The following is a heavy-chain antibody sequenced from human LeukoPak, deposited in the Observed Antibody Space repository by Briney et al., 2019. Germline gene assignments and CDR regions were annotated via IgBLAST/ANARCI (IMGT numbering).Heavy chain of an antibody. CDR2: ISYDGSNK. CDR3: ARALLPNYDFWSGLDY. Sequence: GGSLRLSCAASGFTFSSYAMHWVRQAPGKGLEWVAVISYDGSNKYYADSVKGRFTISRDNSKNTLYLQMNSLRAEDTAVYYCARALLPNYDFWSGLDYWGQGTLVTVSS. CDR1: GFTFSSYA. V-gene: IGHV3-30-3*01. J-gene: IGHJ4*02. D-gene: IGHD3-3*01.